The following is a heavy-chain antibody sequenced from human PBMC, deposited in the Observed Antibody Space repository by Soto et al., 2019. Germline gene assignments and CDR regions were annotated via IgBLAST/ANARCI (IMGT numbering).Heavy chain of an antibody. CDR3: ARDPPPPGGSCDY. Sequence: GGSLRLSCAASGLTFSGYGMSWVRQAPGTGLEWVSAISGSSSTTYYADSVKGRFTISRDDAKNTLYLQMNSLRAEDTAVYYCARDPPPPGGSCDYWGQGTLVTVSS. CDR2: ISGSSSTT. J-gene: IGHJ4*02. D-gene: IGHD2-15*01. V-gene: IGHV3-23*01. CDR1: GLTFSGYG.